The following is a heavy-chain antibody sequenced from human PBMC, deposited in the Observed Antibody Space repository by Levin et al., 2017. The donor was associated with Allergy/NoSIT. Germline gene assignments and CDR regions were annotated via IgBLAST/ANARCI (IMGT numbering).Heavy chain of an antibody. CDR3: ARGYGSGSYYSLGY. CDR1: GFPLSSYW. J-gene: IGHJ4*02. V-gene: IGHV3-74*01. D-gene: IGHD3-10*01. CDR2: INSDGSST. Sequence: GSLRLSCAASGFPLSSYWMHWVRQAPGKGLVWVSRINSDGSSTNYADSVKGRFTISRDNAKNTLYLQMNSLRAEDTAVYYCARGYGSGSYYSLGYWGQGTLVTVSS.